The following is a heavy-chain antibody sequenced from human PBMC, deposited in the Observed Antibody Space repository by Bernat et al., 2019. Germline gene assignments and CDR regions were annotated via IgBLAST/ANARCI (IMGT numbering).Heavy chain of an antibody. V-gene: IGHV2-5*02. Sequence: QITLKESGPTLVTPTQTLTLTCSCSGFSLTTNGVGVGWIRQPPGKALECLALIYWDDDKRYSPSLKSRLTITKDTSKNQVVLTMTNMDPVDTATYFCAHRKRRMQLWDDGEFDYWGQGTLVTVSS. CDR1: GFSLTTNGVG. J-gene: IGHJ4*02. CDR2: IYWDDDK. D-gene: IGHD5-18*01. CDR3: AHRKRRMQLWDDGEFDY.